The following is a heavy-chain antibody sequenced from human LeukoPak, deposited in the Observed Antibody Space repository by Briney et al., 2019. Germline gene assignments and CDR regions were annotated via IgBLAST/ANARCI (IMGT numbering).Heavy chain of an antibody. CDR1: GFTFSSYS. J-gene: IGHJ4*02. Sequence: GGSLRLSCAASGFTFSSYSMNWVRQAPGKGLEWVSYISSSSSTIYYADSIKGRFTISRDNAKNSLYLQMNSLRAEDTAVYFCARGGVDYYGSGTYYLMYYFDNWGQGALVTVSS. V-gene: IGHV3-48*01. D-gene: IGHD3-10*01. CDR2: ISSSSSTI. CDR3: ARGGVDYYGSGTYYLMYYFDN.